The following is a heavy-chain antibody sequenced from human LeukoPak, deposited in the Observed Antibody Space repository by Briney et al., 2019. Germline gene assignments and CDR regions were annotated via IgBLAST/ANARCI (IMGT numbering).Heavy chain of an antibody. J-gene: IGHJ4*02. CDR1: GFTFSSYG. CDR2: IRYDGSNK. Sequence: HAGGSLRLSCAASGFTFSSYGMHWVRQAPGKGLEWVAFIRYDGSNKYYADSVKGRFTISRDNSKNTLYPQMNSLRAEDTAVYYCAKEAYYYDSSGYYYDRSFFDYWGQGTLVTVSS. CDR3: AKEAYYYDSSGYYYDRSFFDY. V-gene: IGHV3-30*02. D-gene: IGHD3-22*01.